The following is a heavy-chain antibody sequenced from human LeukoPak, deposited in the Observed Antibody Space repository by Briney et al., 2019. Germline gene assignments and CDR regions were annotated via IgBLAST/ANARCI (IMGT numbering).Heavy chain of an antibody. V-gene: IGHV3-33*01. J-gene: IGHJ5*02. CDR1: GFTFSSYG. Sequence: PGGSLRLSCAASGFTFSSYGIHWVRQAPGKGLEWVAVIWSDGSNKYYADSVKGRFTISRDNSKDTLYMQMNSLRAEDTAVYYCARDHYDILTGSRGNWFDPWGQGTLITVSS. CDR3: ARDHYDILTGSRGNWFDP. CDR2: IWSDGSNK. D-gene: IGHD3-9*01.